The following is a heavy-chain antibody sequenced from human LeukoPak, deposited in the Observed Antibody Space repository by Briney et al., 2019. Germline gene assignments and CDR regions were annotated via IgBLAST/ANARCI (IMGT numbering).Heavy chain of an antibody. CDR3: ARDGFTITMVRGVIINWFDP. D-gene: IGHD3-10*01. V-gene: IGHV1-18*04. CDR1: GYPFHRYC. CDR2: LSAYNGNK. J-gene: IGHJ5*02. Sequence: GASVKVSCKASGYPFHRYCISWVRHAPAQGLEWMGWLSAYNGNKNYAQKLQGRVTMTTDTSTSTGYMELRSLRSDDTSVYYCARDGFTITMVRGVIINWFDPWGQGTRVTVSS.